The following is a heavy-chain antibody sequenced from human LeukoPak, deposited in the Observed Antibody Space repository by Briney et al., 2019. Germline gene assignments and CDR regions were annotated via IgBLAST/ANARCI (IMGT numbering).Heavy chain of an antibody. CDR2: TYYRSKWSN. J-gene: IGHJ4*02. Sequence: SQTLSLTCDISGDSVSSNTTTWNWIRQSPSRGLEWLGRTYYRSKWSNDYAISVKSRMTINSDTSKNQFSLQLNSVTPEDTAVYYCARRCANRLDYWGQGTLVTVSS. V-gene: IGHV6-1*01. CDR1: GDSVSSNTTT. D-gene: IGHD2/OR15-2a*01. CDR3: ARRCANRLDY.